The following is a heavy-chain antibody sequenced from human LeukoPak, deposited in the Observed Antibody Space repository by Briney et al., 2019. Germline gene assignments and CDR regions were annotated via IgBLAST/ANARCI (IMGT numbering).Heavy chain of an antibody. Sequence: ASVKVSCKASGYTFTSYGISWVQQAPGQGLEWMGWISAYNGNTNYAQKLQGRVTMTTDTSTSTAYMELRSLRSDDAAVYYCARDFDSGYSGGYWGQGTLVTVSS. CDR3: ARDFDSGYSGGY. V-gene: IGHV1-18*01. D-gene: IGHD6-13*01. CDR2: ISAYNGNT. J-gene: IGHJ4*02. CDR1: GYTFTSYG.